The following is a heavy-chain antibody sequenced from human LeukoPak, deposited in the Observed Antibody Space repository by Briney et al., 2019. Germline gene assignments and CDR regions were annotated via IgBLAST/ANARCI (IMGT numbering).Heavy chain of an antibody. V-gene: IGHV3-48*01. CDR1: GFSFSSHS. CDR2: ISSSSSTI. D-gene: IGHD1-26*01. J-gene: IGHJ4*02. CDR3: ARDPFGGSSTWYYFDY. Sequence: PGGSLRLSCAASGFSFSSHSMNWVRQAPGKGLGWVSYISSSSSTIYYADSVKGRFTISRDNAKNSLYLQMNSLRAEDTAVYYCARDPFGGSSTWYYFDYWGQGTLVTVSS.